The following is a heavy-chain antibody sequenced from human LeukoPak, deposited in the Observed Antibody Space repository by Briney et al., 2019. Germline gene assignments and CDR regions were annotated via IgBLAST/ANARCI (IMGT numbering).Heavy chain of an antibody. Sequence: ASVKVSCEASGGTFSSYAISWVRQAPGQGLEWMGGIIPIFGTANYAQKFQGRVTITADESTSTAYMELSSLRSEDTAVYYCARAGRMATITSYFDYWGQGTLVTVSS. V-gene: IGHV1-69*13. CDR2: IIPIFGTA. CDR1: GGTFSSYA. CDR3: ARAGRMATITSYFDY. J-gene: IGHJ4*02. D-gene: IGHD5-24*01.